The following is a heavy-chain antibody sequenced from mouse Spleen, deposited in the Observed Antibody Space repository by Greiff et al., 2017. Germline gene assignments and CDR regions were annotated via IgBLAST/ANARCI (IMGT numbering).Heavy chain of an antibody. V-gene: IGHV1-50*01. CDR1: GYTFTSYW. CDR2: IDPSDSYT. CDR3: AISPPYRYGFAY. Sequence: QVQLQQPGAELVKPGASVKLSCKASGYTFTSYWMQWVKQRPGQGLEWIGEIDPSDSYTNYNQKFKGKATLTVDTSSSTAYMQLSSLTSEDSAVYYCAISPPYRYGFAYWGQGTLVTVSA. D-gene: IGHD2-14*01. J-gene: IGHJ3*01.